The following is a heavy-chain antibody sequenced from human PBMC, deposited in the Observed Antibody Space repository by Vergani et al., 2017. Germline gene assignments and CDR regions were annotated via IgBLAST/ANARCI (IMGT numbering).Heavy chain of an antibody. D-gene: IGHD6-19*01. Sequence: QVQLVQSGAEVKKPGSSVKVSCKASGGTFSSYTISWVRRAPGQGLEWMGRIIPILGIANYAQKFQGRVTITADKSTGTAYMELSSLRSEDTAVYYCARVARSSGWTSFDYWGQGTLVTVSS. CDR1: GGTFSSYT. CDR2: IIPILGIA. J-gene: IGHJ4*02. CDR3: ARVARSSGWTSFDY. V-gene: IGHV1-69*02.